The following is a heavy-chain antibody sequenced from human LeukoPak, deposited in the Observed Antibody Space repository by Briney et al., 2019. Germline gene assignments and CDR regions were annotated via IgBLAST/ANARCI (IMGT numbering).Heavy chain of an antibody. CDR1: GGSISSSSYY. CDR2: IYYSGST. J-gene: IGHJ6*03. D-gene: IGHD3-22*01. V-gene: IGHV4-39*01. Sequence: PSETLSLTCTVSGGSISSSSYYWGWIRQPPGKGLEWIGSIYYSGSTYYNPSLKSRVTISVDTSKNQFSLKLSSVTAADPAVYYCASLTYYYDSSGYYSPQYYYYYYYMDVWGKGTTVTASS. CDR3: ASLTYYYDSSGYYSPQYYYYYYYMDV.